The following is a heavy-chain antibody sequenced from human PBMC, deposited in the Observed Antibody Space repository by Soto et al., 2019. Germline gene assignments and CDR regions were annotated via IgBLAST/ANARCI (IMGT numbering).Heavy chain of an antibody. V-gene: IGHV3-7*03. CDR3: AKVAYGAGLAY. CDR2: IKQDGSEK. CDR1: GFTFSSYW. J-gene: IGHJ4*02. D-gene: IGHD4-17*01. Sequence: LRLSCAASGFTFSSYWMSWVRQAPGKGLEWVANIKQDGSEKYYVDSVKGRFTISRDNAKNSLFLQMNSLRAEDTAIYYCAKVAYGAGLAYWGQGTLVTVSS.